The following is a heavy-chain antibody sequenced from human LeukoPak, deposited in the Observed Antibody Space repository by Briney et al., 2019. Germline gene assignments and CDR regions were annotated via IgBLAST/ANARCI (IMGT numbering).Heavy chain of an antibody. Sequence: PGRSLRLSCAASGFTFSNYAMHWVRQAPGKGLEWVAVIWDDGSYKYYVDSVKGRFTSSRDNSKNTLYLQMNSLRVEDTAVYYCAKDHWRGSTGGGLEYWGQGALVTVSS. CDR2: IWDDGSYK. D-gene: IGHD4-11*01. V-gene: IGHV3-33*06. J-gene: IGHJ4*02. CDR1: GFTFSNYA. CDR3: AKDHWRGSTGGGLEY.